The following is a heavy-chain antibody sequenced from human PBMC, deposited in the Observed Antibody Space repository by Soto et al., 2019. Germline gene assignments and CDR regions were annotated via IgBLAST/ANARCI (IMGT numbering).Heavy chain of an antibody. CDR2: IGTAGDT. Sequence: GGSLRLSCAASGFTFGSYDMHWFGQATGKGLEWVSAIGTAGDTYYPGSVKGRFTISRENAKNSLYLQMNSLRAGDTAVYYCARARVSSWSSPHKHYYMAVRGKGTKVTVYS. J-gene: IGHJ6*03. V-gene: IGHV3-13*01. CDR1: GFTFGSYD. CDR3: ARARVSSWSSPHKHYYMAV. D-gene: IGHD6-13*01.